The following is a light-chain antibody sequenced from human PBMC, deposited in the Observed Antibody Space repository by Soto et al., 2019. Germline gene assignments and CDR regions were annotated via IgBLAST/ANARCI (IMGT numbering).Light chain of an antibody. CDR3: AAWDDSLDAYA. CDR1: SSNIGINT. Sequence: QAVVTQPPSASGTPGQRVTISCSGTSSNIGINTVNWYQHLPGTAPKLLIYTNNQRPSGVPDRFSASKSGTSASLAISGLQSEDEADYYCAAWDDSLDAYAFGTGTKVTVL. J-gene: IGLJ1*01. V-gene: IGLV1-44*01. CDR2: TNN.